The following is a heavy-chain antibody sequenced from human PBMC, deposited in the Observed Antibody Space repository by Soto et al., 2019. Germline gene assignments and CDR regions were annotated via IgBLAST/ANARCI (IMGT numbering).Heavy chain of an antibody. Sequence: QVQLQESGPGLVKPSGTLSLTCAVSGGSISSSNWWSGVRQPPGKGLEWIVEIYHSGSTNYNPSLKSRVTISVDKSTNQFSLKLSSVTAADTAVYSCARVSGSYYYGMDVWGQGTTVTVSS. V-gene: IGHV4-4*02. CDR1: GGSISSSNW. CDR3: ARVSGSYYYGMDV. D-gene: IGHD1-26*01. J-gene: IGHJ6*02. CDR2: IYHSGST.